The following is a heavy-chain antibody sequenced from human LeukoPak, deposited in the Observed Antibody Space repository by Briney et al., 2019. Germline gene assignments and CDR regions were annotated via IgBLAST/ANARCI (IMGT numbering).Heavy chain of an antibody. CDR3: ARETPRRGETRDGYR. J-gene: IGHJ4*02. V-gene: IGHV3-23*01. CDR2: ISGSGGST. CDR1: GFIVSSNY. D-gene: IGHD5-24*01. Sequence: GGSLRLSCAASGFIVSSNYMSWVRQAPGKGLEWVSAISGSGGSTYYADSVKGRFTISRDNSKNTLYLQMNSLRAEDTAVYYCARETPRRGETRDGYRWGQGTLVTVSS.